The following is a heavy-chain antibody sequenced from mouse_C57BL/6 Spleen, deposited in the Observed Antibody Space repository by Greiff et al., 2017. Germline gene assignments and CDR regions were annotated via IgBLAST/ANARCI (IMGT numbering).Heavy chain of an antibody. Sequence: QVQLQQPGAELVRPGTSVKLSCKASGYTFTSYWMHWVKQRPGQGLEWIGVIDPSDSYTNYNQKFKGKATLTVDTSSSTAYMQLSSLTSEDSAVYYCARGSSGSYYYAMDYWGQGTSVTVSS. D-gene: IGHD3-2*02. V-gene: IGHV1-59*01. CDR1: GYTFTSYW. CDR2: IDPSDSYT. CDR3: ARGSSGSYYYAMDY. J-gene: IGHJ4*01.